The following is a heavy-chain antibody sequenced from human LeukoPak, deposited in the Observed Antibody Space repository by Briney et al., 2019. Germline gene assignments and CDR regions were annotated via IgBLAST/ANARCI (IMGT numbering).Heavy chain of an antibody. J-gene: IGHJ5*02. V-gene: IGHV1-8*01. CDR2: VNPKNGDT. D-gene: IGHD3-16*01. CDR3: ARGLGTYWGKDFLNWFEP. CDR1: DYTFTTFD. Sequence: ATVKVSCKTSDYTFTTFDIKWVRQASGQGLEWMGWVNPKNGDTGFAQKFRGRVTMTRNTSLTTAYMELTSLKSEDTAVYFCARGLGTYWGKDFLNWFEPWGQGTLVTVSS.